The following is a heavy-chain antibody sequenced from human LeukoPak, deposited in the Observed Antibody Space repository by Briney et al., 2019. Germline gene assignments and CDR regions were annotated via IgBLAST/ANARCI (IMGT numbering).Heavy chain of an antibody. CDR1: GGSISSYY. J-gene: IGHJ4*02. D-gene: IGHD3-9*01. V-gene: IGHV4-59*01. CDR2: IYYSGST. CDR3: ARDYYYDILTGYHAPDY. Sequence: KPSETLSLTCTVSGGSISSYYWSWIRQPPGKGLEWIGYIYYSGSTNYNPSLKSRVTISVDTSKNQFSLKLSSVTAADTAVYYCARDYYYDILTGYHAPDYWGQGTLVTVSS.